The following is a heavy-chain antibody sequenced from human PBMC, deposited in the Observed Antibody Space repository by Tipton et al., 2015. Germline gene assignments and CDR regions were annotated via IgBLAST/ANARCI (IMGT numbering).Heavy chain of an antibody. CDR2: IDGSGST. CDR3: ARAGMAHFDY. V-gene: IGHV4-59*01. J-gene: IGHJ4*02. CDR1: GGSISTYY. D-gene: IGHD5-24*01. Sequence: TLSLTCSVSGGSISTYYWSWIRQSPGKGLEWIGYIDGSGSTSYNPALKSRLTMSVDTSKKEFSLMLSSVTAADTAVYYCARAGMAHFDYWGQGTPVTVSS.